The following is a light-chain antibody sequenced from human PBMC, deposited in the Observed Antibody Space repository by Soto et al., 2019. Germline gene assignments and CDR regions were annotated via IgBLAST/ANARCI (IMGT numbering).Light chain of an antibody. CDR1: TIDVGGYNY. CDR3: TSYAGTNSPYV. V-gene: IGLV2-8*01. CDR2: EVS. Sequence: QSVLTQPPSASGSPGQSVTISCTGTTIDVGGYNYVSWYQQHPGKAPRLMIYEVSKRPSGVPDRFSGSKSGNTASLTVSGLQAEDEADYYCTSYAGTNSPYVFGIGTKLTVL. J-gene: IGLJ1*01.